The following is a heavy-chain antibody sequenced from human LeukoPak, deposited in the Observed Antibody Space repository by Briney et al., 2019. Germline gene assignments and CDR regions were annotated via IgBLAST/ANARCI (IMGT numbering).Heavy chain of an antibody. V-gene: IGHV3-74*01. CDR3: ASPRYSYGVPTDY. CDR1: GFTFSSYW. J-gene: IGHJ4*02. D-gene: IGHD5-24*01. CDR2: INGDGSST. Sequence: PGGSLRLSCAASGFTFSSYWMHWVRQAPGKGLVWVSRINGDGSSTSYADSVKGRFTIPRDNAKNTLYLQMNSLRAEDTAVYYCASPRYSYGVPTDYWGQGTLVTVSS.